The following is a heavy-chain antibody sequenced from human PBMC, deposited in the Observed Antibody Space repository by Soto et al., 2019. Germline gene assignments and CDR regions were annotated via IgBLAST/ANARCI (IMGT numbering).Heavy chain of an antibody. CDR2: IWYDGSNK. CDR1: GFTFSSYG. V-gene: IGHV3-33*01. CDR3: ARDGLRGYAFDI. J-gene: IGHJ3*02. Sequence: GGSLRLSCAASGFTFSSYGMHWVRQAPGKGLEWVAVIWYDGSNKYYADSVKGRFTISRDNSKNTLYLQMNSLRAEDTAVYYCARDGLRGYAFDIWGQGTMVTVSS. D-gene: IGHD3-10*01.